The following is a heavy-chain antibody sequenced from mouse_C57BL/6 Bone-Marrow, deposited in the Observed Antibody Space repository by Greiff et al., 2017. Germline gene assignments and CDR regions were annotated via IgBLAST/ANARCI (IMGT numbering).Heavy chain of an antibody. CDR2: IDPSDSET. CDR1: GYTFTSYW. CDR3: PKGYYYGSSYGYYAMDY. D-gene: IGHD1-1*01. Sequence: QVQLQQSGAELVRPGSSVKLSCKASGYTFTSYWMHWVKQRPIQGLEWIGNIDPSDSETHYNQKFKDKATLTVDKSSSTAYMQLSSLTSEDSAVYYCPKGYYYGSSYGYYAMDYWGQGTSVTVSS. J-gene: IGHJ4*01. V-gene: IGHV1-52*01.